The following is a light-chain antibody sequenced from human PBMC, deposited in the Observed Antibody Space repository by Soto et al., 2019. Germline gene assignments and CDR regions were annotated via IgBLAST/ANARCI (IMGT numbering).Light chain of an antibody. V-gene: IGKV3-20*01. CDR3: QRYGG. CDR2: SAS. J-gene: IGKJ1*01. Sequence: EIVSTQSPCTLSWSPGERATLSCRASQSVSSSHLAWYQQKPGQAPRLLIYSASSRATGIPDRFSGSGSGTDFTLTVSRLEPEDFAVYYCQRYGGVGQGSKVDIK. CDR1: QSVSSSH.